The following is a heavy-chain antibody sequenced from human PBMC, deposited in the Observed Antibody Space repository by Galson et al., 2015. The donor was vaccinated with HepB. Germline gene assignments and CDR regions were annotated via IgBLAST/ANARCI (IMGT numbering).Heavy chain of an antibody. J-gene: IGHJ4*02. CDR3: ARERGTLGVRGVRRYYFDY. V-gene: IGHV1-46*01. CDR1: GYTFTRYY. Sequence: SVKVSCKASGYTFTRYYMHWVRQAPGQGLEWMGIINPSGGSTSYAQKFQGRVTMTRDTSTSTVYMELSSLRSEDTAVYYCARERGTLGVRGVRRYYFDYWGQGTLVTVSS. D-gene: IGHD3-10*01. CDR2: INPSGGST.